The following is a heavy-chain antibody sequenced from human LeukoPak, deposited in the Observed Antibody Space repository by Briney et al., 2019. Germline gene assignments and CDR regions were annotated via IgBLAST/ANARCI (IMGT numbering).Heavy chain of an antibody. D-gene: IGHD7-27*01. J-gene: IGHJ4*02. CDR3: ARAPNGGLPGGY. CDR1: GYTFTSYY. V-gene: IGHV1-46*01. Sequence: GASVKVSCKASGYTFTSYYMHWVRQAPGQGLEWMGIVNPSGGSTTHAQKFQGRVTMTRDTSTSTVYMELSSLKSEDTAVYYCARAPNGGLPGGYWGQGTLVTVST. CDR2: VNPSGGST.